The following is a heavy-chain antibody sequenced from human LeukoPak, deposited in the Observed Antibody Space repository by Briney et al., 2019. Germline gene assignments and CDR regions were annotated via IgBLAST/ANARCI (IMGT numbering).Heavy chain of an antibody. D-gene: IGHD1-1*01. CDR3: AREQQYYFDY. Sequence: ASVKVSYKASGYTLTNYYMHWVRQAPGQVLEWMGRINPSGGTTTYAQNFQGRVTMTRDTSTSTVCMELSSLRSEDTAVFYCAREQQYYFDYWGQGTLVTVSS. CDR2: INPSGGTT. CDR1: GYTLTNYY. J-gene: IGHJ4*02. V-gene: IGHV1-46*01.